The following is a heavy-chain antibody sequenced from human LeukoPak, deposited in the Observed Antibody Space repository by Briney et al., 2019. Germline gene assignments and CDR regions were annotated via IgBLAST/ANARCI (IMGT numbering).Heavy chain of an antibody. CDR3: AREVIPEGVLNGYFGFDY. CDR2: IIPIFGTA. Sequence: SVTVSCKASGGTFSSYAISWVRQAPGQGLEGMGGIIPIFGTANYAQKFQGRVTITADESTSTAYMELSSLRSEDTAVYYCAREVIPEGVLNGYFGFDYWGQGTLVTVSS. CDR1: GGTFSSYA. V-gene: IGHV1-69*13. D-gene: IGHD2/OR15-2a*01. J-gene: IGHJ4*02.